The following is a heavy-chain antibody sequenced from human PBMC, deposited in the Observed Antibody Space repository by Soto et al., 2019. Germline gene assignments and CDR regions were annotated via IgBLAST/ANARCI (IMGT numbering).Heavy chain of an antibody. CDR1: GGSISSGGYY. V-gene: IGHV4-31*03. Sequence: QVQLQESGPGLVKPSQTLSLTCTVSGGSISSGGYYWSWIRQHPGKGLEWIGYIYYSGSTYYNPSLKSRVTIAVGTSKNQFSLRLSSVTAADTAVYYCARGGLGYCSGGSCYSAELSRYYYGMDVWGQGTTVTVSS. D-gene: IGHD2-15*01. J-gene: IGHJ6*02. CDR2: IYYSGST. CDR3: ARGGLGYCSGGSCYSAELSRYYYGMDV.